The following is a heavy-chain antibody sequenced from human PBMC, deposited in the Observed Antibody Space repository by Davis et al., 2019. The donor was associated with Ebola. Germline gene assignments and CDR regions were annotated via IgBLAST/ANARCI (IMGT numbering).Heavy chain of an antibody. CDR3: ARDGYYDFWSGYYSTRGADPYGMDV. Sequence: GESLKISCAASGFTFSSYSMNWVRQAPGKGLEWVSYISSSSSTIYYADSVKGRFTISRDNAKNSLYLQMNSLRAEDTAVYYCARDGYYDFWSGYYSTRGADPYGMDVWGQGTTVTVSS. V-gene: IGHV3-48*04. D-gene: IGHD3-3*01. J-gene: IGHJ6*02. CDR2: ISSSSSTI. CDR1: GFTFSSYS.